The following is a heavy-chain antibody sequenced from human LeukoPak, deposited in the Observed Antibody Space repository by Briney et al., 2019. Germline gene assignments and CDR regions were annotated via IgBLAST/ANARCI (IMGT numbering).Heavy chain of an antibody. J-gene: IGHJ4*02. Sequence: GGCLRLSCAASVCTFSDYSMHWVRKAPGKGLEWVANIKPDGSQQYYVDSMEGRFTISRDNAKNSLYLQMNSLRTEDTAVYYCARHGPSYYFDYWGQGTLVTVSS. V-gene: IGHV3-7*03. D-gene: IGHD3-16*01. CDR2: IKPDGSQQ. CDR3: ARHGPSYYFDY. CDR1: VCTFSDYS.